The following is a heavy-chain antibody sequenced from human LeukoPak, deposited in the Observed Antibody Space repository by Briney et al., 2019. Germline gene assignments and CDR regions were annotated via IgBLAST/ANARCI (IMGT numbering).Heavy chain of an antibody. D-gene: IGHD2-2*03. CDR1: GLTVSSNY. V-gene: IGHV3-66*01. J-gene: IGHJ5*02. CDR3: ARGGGMDIVVVPAVRNWFDP. CDR2: IYSGGST. Sequence: GSLRLSCAASGLTVSSNYMSWVRQAPGKGLEWVSVIYSGGSTYYADSVKGRFTISRDNSKNTLYLQMNSLRAEDTAVYYCARGGGMDIVVVPAVRNWFDPWGQGTLVTVSS.